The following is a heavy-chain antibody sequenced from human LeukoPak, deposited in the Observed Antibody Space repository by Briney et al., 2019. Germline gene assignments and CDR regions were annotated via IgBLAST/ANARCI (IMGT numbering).Heavy chain of an antibody. Sequence: PGGSLRLSCAASGFTFSSYAMHWVRQAPGKGLEWVAVISYDGSNKYYADSVKGRFTISRDNSKNTLYLQMNSVRAEDTAVYYCARDYYDSSGYVYWGQGTLVTVSS. CDR2: ISYDGSNK. J-gene: IGHJ4*02. CDR1: GFTFSSYA. CDR3: ARDYYDSSGYVY. V-gene: IGHV3-30-3*01. D-gene: IGHD3-22*01.